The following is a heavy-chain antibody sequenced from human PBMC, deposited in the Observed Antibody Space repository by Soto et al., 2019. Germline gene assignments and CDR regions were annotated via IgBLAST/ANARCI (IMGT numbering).Heavy chain of an antibody. CDR1: GFTFSSCA. Sequence: EVQLFESGGGLVQPGGSLRLSWAASGFTFSSCAMSGVRQAPGKGLEWVSAVSGSGGSTYYADSLKGRFTISRDNSKNTLYLQMNSLRAEDTAVYYCAKDRGPTVTTGYCGQGPLVTVSS. CDR3: AKDRGPTVTTGY. D-gene: IGHD4-17*01. V-gene: IGHV3-23*01. CDR2: VSGSGGST. J-gene: IGHJ4*02.